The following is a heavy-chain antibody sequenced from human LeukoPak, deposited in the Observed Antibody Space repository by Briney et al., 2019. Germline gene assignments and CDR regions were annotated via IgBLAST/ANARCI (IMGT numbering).Heavy chain of an antibody. CDR3: ARDQSGDFDY. Sequence: GGSLRLSCAASGFTFSSYEMNWVRQAPGKGLEWVSYISSSGYTIYYADSVKGRFTISRDNTKNSLYLQMNSLRAEDTAVYYCARDQSGDFDYWGQGTLVTVSS. V-gene: IGHV3-48*03. J-gene: IGHJ4*02. CDR2: ISSSGYTI. CDR1: GFTFSSYE.